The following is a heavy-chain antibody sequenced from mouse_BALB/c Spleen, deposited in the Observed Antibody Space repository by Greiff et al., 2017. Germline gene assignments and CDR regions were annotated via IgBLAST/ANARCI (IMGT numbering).Heavy chain of an antibody. J-gene: IGHJ4*01. Sequence: EVKLMESGGGLVQPGGSLNLSCAASGFDFSRYWMSWARQAPGKGQEWIGEINPGSSTINYTPSLKDKFIISRDNAKNTLYLQMSKVRSEDTALYYCARLNYAYAMDYWGQGTSVTVSS. CDR3: ARLNYAYAMDY. CDR1: GFDFSRYW. V-gene: IGHV4-2*02. D-gene: IGHD2-1*01. CDR2: INPGSSTI.